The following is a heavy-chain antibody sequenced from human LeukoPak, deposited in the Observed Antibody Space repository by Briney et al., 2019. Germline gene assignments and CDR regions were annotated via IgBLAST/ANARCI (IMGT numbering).Heavy chain of an antibody. D-gene: IGHD6-13*01. CDR3: AKSLSIAAAGALYGMDV. V-gene: IGHV3-30*18. J-gene: IGHJ6*02. CDR1: GFSFSSYG. Sequence: GGSLRLSCAASGFSFSSYGMHWLRQAPGTGLEWVAVVSYDGSYTYYAGSVKGRFTISRDNSKNTLYLQMNSLRAEDTAVYYCAKSLSIAAAGALYGMDVWGQGTTVTVSS. CDR2: VSYDGSYT.